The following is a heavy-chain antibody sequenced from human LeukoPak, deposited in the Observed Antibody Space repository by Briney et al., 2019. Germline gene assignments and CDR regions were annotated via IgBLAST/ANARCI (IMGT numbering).Heavy chain of an antibody. J-gene: IGHJ5*02. CDR1: GFTFSSYS. Sequence: PGGSLRLSCAASGFTFSSYSMNWVRQAPGKGPEWVSSISSSSSYIYYADSVKGRFTISRDNAKNSLYLQMNSLRAEDTAVYYCARDDYDSSGYRTTTWFDPWGQGTLVTVSS. V-gene: IGHV3-21*01. D-gene: IGHD3-22*01. CDR2: ISSSSSYI. CDR3: ARDDYDSSGYRTTTWFDP.